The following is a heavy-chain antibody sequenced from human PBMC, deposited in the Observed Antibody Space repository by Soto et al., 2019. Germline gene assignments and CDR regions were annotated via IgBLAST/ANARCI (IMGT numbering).Heavy chain of an antibody. D-gene: IGHD3-22*01. CDR1: GFTFSSYA. CDR2: ITGSGDAT. V-gene: IGHV3-23*01. J-gene: IGHJ4*02. CDR3: AKAISGYIAPLDH. Sequence: EVQLLESGGGLVQPGGSLRLSCAASGFTFSSYAMNWVRQAPGKGLEWVSVITGSGDATYYAYSVKGRFTISRDNSKNTLYVQMISLRAEDTAVYYCAKAISGYIAPLDHWGQGTRVTVSS.